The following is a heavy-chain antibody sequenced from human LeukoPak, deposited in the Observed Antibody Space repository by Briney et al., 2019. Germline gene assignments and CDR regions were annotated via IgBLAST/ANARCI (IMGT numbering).Heavy chain of an antibody. V-gene: IGHV3-48*04. CDR1: GFTFSGYS. J-gene: IGHJ1*01. CDR3: ARSLSGYDPLSAF. Sequence: PGGSLRLSCELSGFTFSGYSMTWVRQVPGKGLEWIAYMTATSNTFYYADSVKGRFTISRDNARNSLFLQMNSLTVEDTAVYYCARSLSGYDPLSAFWGQGTLVTVSS. CDR2: MTATSNTF. D-gene: IGHD5-12*01.